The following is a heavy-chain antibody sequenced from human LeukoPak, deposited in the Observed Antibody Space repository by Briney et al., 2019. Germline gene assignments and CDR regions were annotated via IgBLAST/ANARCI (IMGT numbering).Heavy chain of an antibody. J-gene: IGHJ3*02. D-gene: IGHD1-7*01. CDR1: GGTFSSYA. Sequence: SVKVSCKASGGTFSSYAISWVRQAPGQGLEWMGGIIPIFGTANYAQKFQGRVTITADETTSTAYMELSSLRSEDTAVYYCAREDWNYSGFDIWGQGTMVTVSS. CDR2: IIPIFGTA. CDR3: AREDWNYSGFDI. V-gene: IGHV1-69*13.